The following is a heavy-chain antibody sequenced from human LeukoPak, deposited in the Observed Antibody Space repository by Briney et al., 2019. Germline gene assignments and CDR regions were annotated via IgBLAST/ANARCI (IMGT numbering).Heavy chain of an antibody. V-gene: IGHV3-66*02. CDR3: ASHWTTFEVGDFDY. CDR2: IYSGGST. J-gene: IGHJ4*02. D-gene: IGHD3-16*01. Sequence: GGSLRLSCAASGFTVSSNYMSWVRQAPGKGLEWVSVIYSGGSTYYADSVKGRFTISRDNSKNTLYLQMNSLRAEDTAVYYCASHWTTFEVGDFDYWGQGTLATVSS. CDR1: GFTVSSNY.